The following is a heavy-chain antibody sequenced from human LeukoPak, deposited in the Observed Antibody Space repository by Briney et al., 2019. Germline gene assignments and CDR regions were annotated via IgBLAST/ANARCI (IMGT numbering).Heavy chain of an antibody. CDR2: ISSSGTTT. CDR3: AKEGVRGDLWSYYYYYMDV. V-gene: IGHV3-48*03. D-gene: IGHD3-10*01. CDR1: GFTFSSYE. Sequence: GGSLRLSCAASGFTFSSYEMNWVRQAPGKGLEWVSYISSSGTTTYYAASVKGRFTISRDNAKNSLYLQMNSLRAEDTAVYYCAKEGVRGDLWSYYYYYMDVWGKGTTVTISS. J-gene: IGHJ6*03.